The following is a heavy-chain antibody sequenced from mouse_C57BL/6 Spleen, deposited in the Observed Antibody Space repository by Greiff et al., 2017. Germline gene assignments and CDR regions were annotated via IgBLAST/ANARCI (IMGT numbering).Heavy chain of an antibody. CDR3: ARDNYDSSSHY. CDR2: INPSSGYT. Sequence: QVQLQQSGAELAKPGASVKLSCKASGYTFTSYWMHWVKQRPGQGLEWIGYINPSSGYTKYNQKFKDKATLTVEKSSSTAYMQLSSLTYEDSAVYFCARDNYDSSSHYWGQGTTLTVSS. V-gene: IGHV1-7*01. D-gene: IGHD1-1*01. J-gene: IGHJ2*01. CDR1: GYTFTSYW.